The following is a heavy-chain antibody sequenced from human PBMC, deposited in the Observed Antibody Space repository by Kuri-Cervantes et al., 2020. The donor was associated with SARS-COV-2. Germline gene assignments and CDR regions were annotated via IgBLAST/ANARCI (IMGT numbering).Heavy chain of an antibody. CDR3: ATGEGYAPRSPPTD. Sequence: ASVKVSCKASGYTFTTSDINWVRQATGQGLEWMGWINPDTGNAGYAQKFQGRVTVTRDTSTSTAFMELSSLRSDDTAVYYCATGEGYAPRSPPTDWGQGTLVTVSS. V-gene: IGHV1-8*02. CDR2: INPDTGNA. CDR1: GYTFTTSD. D-gene: IGHD3-16*01. J-gene: IGHJ4*02.